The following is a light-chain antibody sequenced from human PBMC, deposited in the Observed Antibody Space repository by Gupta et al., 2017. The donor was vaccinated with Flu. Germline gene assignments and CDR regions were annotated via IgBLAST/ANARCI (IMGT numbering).Light chain of an antibody. CDR1: QDIHNH. CDR2: DAY. Sequence: SQSYRSASVGDRVTRTCQESQDIHNHLNWYQQKPGKAPSLLIYDAYNWEKGVPLRFSGSGAGNHFSFSISGLQPEDFETYYCQHYHNVPLFGGGTKVDVK. V-gene: IGKV1-33*01. J-gene: IGKJ4*01. CDR3: QHYHNVPL.